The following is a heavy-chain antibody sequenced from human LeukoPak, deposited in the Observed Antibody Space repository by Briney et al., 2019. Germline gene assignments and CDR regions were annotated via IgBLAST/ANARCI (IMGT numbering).Heavy chain of an antibody. J-gene: IGHJ4*02. V-gene: IGHV1-3*01. D-gene: IGHD6-6*01. Sequence: ASVKVSCKASGYTFTSYAMHWVRQAPGQRLEWMGWINAGNGNTKYSQKLQGRVTMTTDTSTSTAYMELRSLRSDDTAVYYCARDLDSSSPVTTLYWGQGTLVTVSS. CDR1: GYTFTSYA. CDR2: INAGNGNT. CDR3: ARDLDSSSPVTTLY.